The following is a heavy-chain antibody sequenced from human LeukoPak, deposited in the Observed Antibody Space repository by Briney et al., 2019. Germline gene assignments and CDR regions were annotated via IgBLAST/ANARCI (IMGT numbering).Heavy chain of an antibody. D-gene: IGHD3-10*01. V-gene: IGHV4-59*11. CDR1: GSSINSHY. J-gene: IGHJ4*02. Sequence: PSETLSLTCSVSGSSINSHYWSWIRQSPGKGLEWIGYVFNGGRTDYNPSLKSRVTMSLDTSRDQFSLRLSSVTAADTAIYYCASRPADSTWFGVFDYWSQGTLVTVSS. CDR2: VFNGGRT. CDR3: ASRPADSTWFGVFDY.